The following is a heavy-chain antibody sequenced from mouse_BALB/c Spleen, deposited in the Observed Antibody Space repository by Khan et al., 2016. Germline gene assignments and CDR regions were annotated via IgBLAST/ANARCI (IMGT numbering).Heavy chain of an antibody. CDR2: IDPYNGGT. J-gene: IGHJ3*01. Sequence: LQQSGPELVKPGASVKVSCKASGYSFTDYNMYWVKQSHGKSLEWIGYIDPYNGGTSYNQKFKGKATMTVDKSSSTAFMHLNSLTSEVSAVYFCASPPCYYGGLFAYWGQGTLVTVSA. CDR1: GYSFTDYN. CDR3: ASPPCYYGGLFAY. D-gene: IGHD1-1*01. V-gene: IGHV1S135*01.